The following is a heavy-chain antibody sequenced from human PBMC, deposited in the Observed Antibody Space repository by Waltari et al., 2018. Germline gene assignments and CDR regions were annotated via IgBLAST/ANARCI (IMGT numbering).Heavy chain of an antibody. J-gene: IGHJ4*02. V-gene: IGHV3-7*04. D-gene: IGHD6-19*01. Sequence: EVHLVECGGGLVQPGGSLRLSCAASGFGLSNYWMNWVRQAPEKGLEWVANIEQDGSEKNYVDSVKGRFTISRDNAKSSVYLQMNSLRAEDTAVYYCAGGSGWLPDSWGQGTLVTVSS. CDR2: IEQDGSEK. CDR1: GFGLSNYW. CDR3: AGGSGWLPDS.